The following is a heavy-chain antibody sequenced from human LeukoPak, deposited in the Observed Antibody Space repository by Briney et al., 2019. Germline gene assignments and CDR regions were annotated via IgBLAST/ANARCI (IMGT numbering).Heavy chain of an antibody. J-gene: IGHJ4*02. D-gene: IGHD3-16*01. V-gene: IGHV3-21*01. CDR2: ISSHGSYI. CDR1: GLTFSNFG. Sequence: GGSLRLSCAVSGLTFSNFGMNWVRQAPGKGLEWVSHISSHGSYIYYADSVKSRFTISRDNANNSLYLQMNSLRADDTAVYYGARDLGSPSPPYWGQGTLSAVS. CDR3: ARDLGSPSPPY.